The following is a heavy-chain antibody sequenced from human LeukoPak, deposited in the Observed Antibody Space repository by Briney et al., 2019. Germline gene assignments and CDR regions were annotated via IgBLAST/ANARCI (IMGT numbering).Heavy chain of an antibody. CDR1: GGSVNTYY. V-gene: IGHV4-59*02. J-gene: IGHJ4*02. CDR3: ATSYGSYVVDY. CDR2: ARSSGGT. D-gene: IGHD2-15*01. Sequence: SETLSLTCTISGGSVNTYYLTWIRQPPGGRLGWIGFARSSGGTNYHPSLKSRVTILVDASKNQFSLKLSSVTAADTAVYYCATSYGSYVVDYWGQGALVIVSS.